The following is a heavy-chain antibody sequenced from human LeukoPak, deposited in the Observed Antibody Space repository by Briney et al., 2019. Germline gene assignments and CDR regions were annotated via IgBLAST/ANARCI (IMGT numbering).Heavy chain of an antibody. CDR2: IHYSGST. CDR1: GGSISSYY. Sequence: SETLSLTCTVSGGSISSYYWSWIRQPPGKGLEWIGYIHYSGSTNYNPSLKSRVTISVDTSKNQFSLKLSSVTAADTAVYYCARGPRRDGYNFDYWGQGTLVTVSS. V-gene: IGHV4-59*01. D-gene: IGHD5-24*01. CDR3: ARGPRRDGYNFDY. J-gene: IGHJ4*02.